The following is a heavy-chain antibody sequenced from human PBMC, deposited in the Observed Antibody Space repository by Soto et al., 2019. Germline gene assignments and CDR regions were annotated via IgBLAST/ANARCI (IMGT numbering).Heavy chain of an antibody. D-gene: IGHD4-17*01. CDR1: GFSFSSYA. V-gene: IGHV3-30-3*01. CDR2: LSYDGDND. CDR3: ARGGLGDYGVQGCDY. J-gene: IGHJ4*02. Sequence: QVQLVESGGGVVQPGRSLRLSCAASGFSFSSYAMQWVRQAPGKGLEWVAALSYDGDNDYYADSVEGRFTISRDLSRNTMHLEMNGLRPEDMAVYYCARGGLGDYGVQGCDYWGQGTQVTVST.